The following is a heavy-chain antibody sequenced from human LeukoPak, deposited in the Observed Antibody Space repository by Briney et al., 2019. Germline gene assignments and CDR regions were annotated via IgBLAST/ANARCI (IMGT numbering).Heavy chain of an antibody. CDR2: ISSSGSTI. CDR3: ARESPNYVAFDI. V-gene: IGHV3-48*03. CDR1: GFTFSSYE. D-gene: IGHD1-7*01. Sequence: PGGSLRLSCAASGFTFSSYEMNWVRQAPGKGLEWVSYISSSGSTIYYADSVKGRFTISRDNAKNSLYLQMNSLRAEDTAVYYCARESPNYVAFDIWGQGTMVTVSS. J-gene: IGHJ3*02.